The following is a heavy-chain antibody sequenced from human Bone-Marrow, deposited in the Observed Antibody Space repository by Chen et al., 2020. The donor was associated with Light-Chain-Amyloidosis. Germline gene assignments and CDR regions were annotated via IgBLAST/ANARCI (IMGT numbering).Heavy chain of an antibody. CDR2: ISWKSDSV. CDR3: AKAPTPRIVAASVYFES. V-gene: IGHV3-9*01. CDR1: GFPFDDHA. Sequence: EVQLVESGGDLVQPGRSLRLSCAASGFPFDDHAMQWVRQTPAKGLEWVAGISWKSDSVDYADAVKGRLTISRDNDKYFLYLQMKSLKTEDTALYYCAKAPTPRIVAASVYFESWGEGALVTVSS. D-gene: IGHD6-13*01. J-gene: IGHJ4*02.